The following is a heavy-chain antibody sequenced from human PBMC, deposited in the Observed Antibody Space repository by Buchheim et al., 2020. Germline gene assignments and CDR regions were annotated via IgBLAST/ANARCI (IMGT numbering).Heavy chain of an antibody. D-gene: IGHD2-2*01. Sequence: QVQLVESGGGVVQPGRSLRLSCAASGLTFSSYGMHWVRQAPGKGLEWVAVISYDGSNKYYADSVKGRFTISRDNSKNTLYLQMNSLRAEDTAVYYCAKDGCVNTSCLLPDFGYWGQGTL. CDR2: ISYDGSNK. V-gene: IGHV3-30*18. CDR1: GLTFSSYG. J-gene: IGHJ4*02. CDR3: AKDGCVNTSCLLPDFGY.